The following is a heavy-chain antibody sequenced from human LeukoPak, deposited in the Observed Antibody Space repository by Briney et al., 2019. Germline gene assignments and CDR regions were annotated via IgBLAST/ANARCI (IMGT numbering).Heavy chain of an antibody. V-gene: IGHV3-30*18. CDR2: ISYDGSNK. CDR1: GFTFSSYG. Sequence: PGGSLRLSCAASGFTFSSYGMHWVRQAPGKGLEWVAVISYDGSNKYYADSVKGRFTISRDNSKNTLYLQMNSLRAEDTAVYYCAKERGIVVVPAAHFDYWGQGTLVTVSS. D-gene: IGHD2-2*01. CDR3: AKERGIVVVPAAHFDY. J-gene: IGHJ4*02.